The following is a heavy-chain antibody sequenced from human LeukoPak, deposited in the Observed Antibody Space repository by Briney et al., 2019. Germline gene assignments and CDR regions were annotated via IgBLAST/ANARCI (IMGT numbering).Heavy chain of an antibody. J-gene: IGHJ3*02. CDR2: IRYDGSNK. CDR1: GFTFSSYG. D-gene: IGHD1-26*01. V-gene: IGHV3-30*02. CDR3: ASGSSGSLLSEAFHI. Sequence: AGGSLRLSCAASGFTFSSYGMHWVRQAPGKGLEWVAFIRYDGSNKYYADSVKGRFTISRDNSKNALYLQMNSLRAEDTALYHCASGSSGSLLSEAFHIWGQGTMVTVSS.